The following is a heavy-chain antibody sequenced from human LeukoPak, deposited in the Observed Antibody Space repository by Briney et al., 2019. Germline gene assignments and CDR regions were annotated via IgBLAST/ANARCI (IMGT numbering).Heavy chain of an antibody. D-gene: IGHD1-1*01. J-gene: IGHJ4*02. V-gene: IGHV4-39*07. Sequence: SETLSLTCTVSGGSISSSSYYWGWIRQPPGKGLEWIGSIYYSGSTYYNPSLKSRVTISVDTSKNQFSLKLSSVTAADTAVYYCARGVAGQLNPFDYWGQGTLVTASS. CDR1: GGSISSSSYY. CDR2: IYYSGST. CDR3: ARGVAGQLNPFDY.